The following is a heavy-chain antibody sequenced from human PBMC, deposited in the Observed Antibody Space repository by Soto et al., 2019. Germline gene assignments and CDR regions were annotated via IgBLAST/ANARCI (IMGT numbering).Heavy chain of an antibody. CDR2: VISLFGTA. D-gene: IGHD4-17*01. CDR1: GGTFSSHS. V-gene: IGHV1-69*13. J-gene: IGHJ4*02. CDR3: AREVGYGDFSAALLD. Sequence: SVKVSCKASGGTFSSHSINWVRQAPGQGLEWMGGVISLFGTANYAHNFKGRVTVTADQSTSTAYMELNSLRSDDTAVYYCAREVGYGDFSAALLDWGQGTLVTVSS.